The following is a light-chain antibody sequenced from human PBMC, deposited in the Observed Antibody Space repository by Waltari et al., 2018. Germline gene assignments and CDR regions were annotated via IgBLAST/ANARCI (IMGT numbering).Light chain of an antibody. V-gene: IGLV1-47*01. J-gene: IGLJ2*01. Sequence: SVVTQPPSASGTPEQRVTIYCSGHRSNLGSNNVYWYQRLPGTAPKLLIYRNDQRPSWVPDRFSGSKSGTSASLVISGLRSEDEAYYFCAAWDDNLSGVAFGGGTKLTVL. CDR1: RSNLGSNN. CDR3: AAWDDNLSGVA. CDR2: RND.